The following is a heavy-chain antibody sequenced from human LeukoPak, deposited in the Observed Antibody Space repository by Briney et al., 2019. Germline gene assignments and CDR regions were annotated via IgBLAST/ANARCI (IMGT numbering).Heavy chain of an antibody. J-gene: IGHJ4*02. D-gene: IGHD6-19*01. CDR3: ARGGPSGYVDY. CDR2: IYHSGST. V-gene: IGHV4-30-2*01. Sequence: SQTLSLTCAVSGGSISSGGYSWSWIRQPPGKGLEWIGYIYHSGSTYYNPSLKSRVTISVDRSKNQFSLTLSSVTAADTAVYYCARGGPSGYVDYWGQGTLVTVSS. CDR1: GGSISSGGYS.